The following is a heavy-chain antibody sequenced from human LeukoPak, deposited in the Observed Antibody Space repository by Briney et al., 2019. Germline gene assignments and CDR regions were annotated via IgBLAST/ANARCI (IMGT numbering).Heavy chain of an antibody. CDR2: ISSSSNII. CDR3: ARDSRVSGGDGSVRSSSWNFDY. D-gene: IGHD6-13*01. V-gene: IGHV3-48*04. J-gene: IGHJ4*02. Sequence: PGGSLRLSCAASGFSFSSFDMNWVRLAPGEGLKWISFISSSSNIIYYADSVRGRFTISRDNAKNSLYLQMNSLRAEDTAVYYCARDSRVSGGDGSVRSSSWNFDYWGQGTLVTVSS. CDR1: GFSFSSFD.